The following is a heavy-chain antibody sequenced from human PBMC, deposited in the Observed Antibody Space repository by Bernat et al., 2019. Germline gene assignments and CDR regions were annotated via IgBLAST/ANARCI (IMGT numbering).Heavy chain of an antibody. D-gene: IGHD3-22*01. J-gene: IGHJ4*02. CDR3: ARDTLRRYYDSSGSRPYFDY. Sequence: EVQLVESGGGLVQPGGSLRLSCAASGFTFSSYWMSWVRQAPGKGLEGVANIKQDGSEKYYVEFGKGRFTIYRDNAKNSLYMQMNRLRAEEPAVYYCARDTLRRYYDSSGSRPYFDYWGQGTLVTVSS. V-gene: IGHV3-7*01. CDR1: GFTFSSYW. CDR2: IKQDGSEK.